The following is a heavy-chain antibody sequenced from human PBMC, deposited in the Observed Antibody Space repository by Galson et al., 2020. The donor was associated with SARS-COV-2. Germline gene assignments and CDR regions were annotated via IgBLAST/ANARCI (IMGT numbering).Heavy chain of an antibody. D-gene: IGHD2-2*01. CDR1: GGSISSGNYC. J-gene: IGHJ2*01. CDR3: ARRVVPTSRDWYFDL. CDR2: MYYSGST. V-gene: IGHV4-39*01. Sequence: SETLSLTCSVSGGSISSGNYCWGWIRLSPGKGLEWIGSMYYSGSTYHNPSLRSRVTISVETSKNQFSLKLRSVTAADTAVYYCARRVVPTSRDWYFDLWGHGTLVTVSS.